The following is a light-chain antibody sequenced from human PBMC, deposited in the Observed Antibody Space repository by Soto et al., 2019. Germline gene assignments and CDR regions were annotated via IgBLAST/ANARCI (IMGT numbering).Light chain of an antibody. CDR2: GAS. V-gene: IGKV3-20*01. Sequence: ELVLTQAPGTLSLSPGERATLSCRASQSVSSNFLAWYQQKPGQAPRLLIFGASSRATGIPDRFSGSGSGTGFTLTISRLEPEDFAVYYCQQYGGSSYTFGQGTKLEIK. J-gene: IGKJ2*01. CDR3: QQYGGSSYT. CDR1: QSVSSNF.